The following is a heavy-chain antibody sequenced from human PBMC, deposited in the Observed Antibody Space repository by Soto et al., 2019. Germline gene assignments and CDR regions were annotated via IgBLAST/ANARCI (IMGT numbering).Heavy chain of an antibody. CDR2: ISSSSSST. CDR1: GFIFRDFY. CDR3: ARDRGGGSIFGGHYGMDV. D-gene: IGHD3-3*01. Sequence: PGESLKISCAASGFIFRDFYMSWIRQVPGKGLEWLSKISSSSSSTDYADSVKGRFTISRDNAKNSLYLQMSSLRAEDTAVYYCARDRGGGSIFGGHYGMDVWGQGTTVTVSS. J-gene: IGHJ6*02. V-gene: IGHV3-11*06.